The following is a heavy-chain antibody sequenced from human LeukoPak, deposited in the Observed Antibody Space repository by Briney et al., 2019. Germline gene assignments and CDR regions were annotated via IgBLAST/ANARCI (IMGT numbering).Heavy chain of an antibody. CDR2: ISSSSSYI. CDR3: ARESRGLVVTATDFDY. D-gene: IGHD2-21*02. V-gene: IGHV3-21*01. J-gene: IGHJ4*02. CDR1: GFTFSSYS. Sequence: GGSLRLSCAASGFTFSSYSMNWVRQAPGKGLEWVSSISSSSSYIYYADSVKGRFTISRDNAKNSLYLQMNSLRAEDTAVYYCARESRGLVVTATDFDYWGQGTLVTVSS.